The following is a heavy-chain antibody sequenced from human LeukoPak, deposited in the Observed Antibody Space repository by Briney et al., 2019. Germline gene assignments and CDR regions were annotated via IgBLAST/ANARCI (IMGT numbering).Heavy chain of an antibody. Sequence: PGGSLRLSCAASGFTFSSHWMHWVRQPPGKGLEWVSLISGDGGSTFYADSVKGRFTISRDNSKNSLYLQMSSLRIEDTALYYCARESESSGWYDFWGQGTLVTVSS. CDR3: ARESESSGWYDF. D-gene: IGHD3-22*01. V-gene: IGHV3-43*02. J-gene: IGHJ5*01. CDR2: ISGDGGST. CDR1: GFTFSSHW.